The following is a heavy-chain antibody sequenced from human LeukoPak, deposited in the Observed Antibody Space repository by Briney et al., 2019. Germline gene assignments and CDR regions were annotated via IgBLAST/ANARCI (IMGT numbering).Heavy chain of an antibody. CDR3: GKATGTLGN. CDR2: ISNSDYNT. D-gene: IGHD1-1*01. Sequence: PGGSLRLSCAASGFTFSSYPISGVPRAPGRGREGVSTISNSDYNTYYTDSVKGRFTISRDNSKNTLYLQMNSLTADDTAIYYCGKATGTLGNWGQGTLVTVSS. CDR1: GFTFSSYP. V-gene: IGHV3-23*01. J-gene: IGHJ4*02.